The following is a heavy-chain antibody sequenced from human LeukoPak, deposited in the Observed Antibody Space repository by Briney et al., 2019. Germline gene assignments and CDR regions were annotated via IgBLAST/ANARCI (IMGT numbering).Heavy chain of an antibody. CDR1: GGSISSYY. V-gene: IGHV4-59*01. Sequence: SETLSLTCTVSGGSISSYYWSWIRQPPGKGLEWIGYIYYSGSTNYNPSLKGRVTISVDTSKNQFSLKLSSVTAADTAVYYCARDNWNYGAVDYWGQGTLVTVSS. CDR3: ARDNWNYGAVDY. D-gene: IGHD1-7*01. J-gene: IGHJ4*02. CDR2: IYYSGST.